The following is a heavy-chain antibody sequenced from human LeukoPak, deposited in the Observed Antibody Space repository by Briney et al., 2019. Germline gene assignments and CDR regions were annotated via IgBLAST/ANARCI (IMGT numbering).Heavy chain of an antibody. CDR1: GGSISSGSYY. J-gene: IGHJ6*03. Sequence: PSETLSLTCTVSGGSISSGSYYWSWIRQPAGKGLEWIGRIYTSGITNYNPSLKSRVTISVDTSKNQCSLKLSSVTAADTAVYYCARDSPYSSGWDYYYYMDVWGKGTTVTISS. CDR2: IYTSGIT. CDR3: ARDSPYSSGWDYYYYMDV. D-gene: IGHD6-19*01. V-gene: IGHV4-61*02.